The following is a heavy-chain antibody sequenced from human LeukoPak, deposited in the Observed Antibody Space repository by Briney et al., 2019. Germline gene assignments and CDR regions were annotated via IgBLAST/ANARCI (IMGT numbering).Heavy chain of an antibody. D-gene: IGHD4-23*01. V-gene: IGHV4-31*03. J-gene: IGHJ4*02. Sequence: SETLSLTCTVSGVSISSAGYYWSWMRQYPGKGLEWIGCIYYSGSTSYNPSLKSRVTISVDTSKNQFSLRLTSVTAADTAVYYCARDSGYSGNSDYWGQGTLVTVSS. CDR1: GVSISSAGYY. CDR3: ARDSGYSGNSDY. CDR2: IYYSGST.